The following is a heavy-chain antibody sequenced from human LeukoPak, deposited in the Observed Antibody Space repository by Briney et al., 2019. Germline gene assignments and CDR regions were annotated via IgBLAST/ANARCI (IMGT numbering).Heavy chain of an antibody. V-gene: IGHV3-48*01. CDR1: GFTFSNYN. J-gene: IGHJ6*02. CDR2: ISDAGFSI. D-gene: IGHD3-16*01. CDR3: ARGQYYYAMDV. Sequence: GGSLRLSCAASGFTFSNYNMNWFRQAPGKGLEWVSYISDAGFSIYYADSVKGRFTISRDNSKNTLYLQMNSLRPEDTAVYYCARGQYYYAMDVWGQGTTVTVSS.